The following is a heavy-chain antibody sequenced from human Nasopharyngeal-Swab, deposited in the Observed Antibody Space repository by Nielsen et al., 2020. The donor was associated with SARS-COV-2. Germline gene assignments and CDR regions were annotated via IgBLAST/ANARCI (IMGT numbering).Heavy chain of an antibody. V-gene: IGHV4-59*12. J-gene: IGHJ6*02. CDR1: GGSISSYY. D-gene: IGHD6-13*01. CDR3: ARALLAAAGGFYGMDV. Sequence: SETLSLTCAVSGGSISSYYWSWIRQPPGKGLEWLGYISYSGSTNYNPSLKSRVTISVDTSKNQFSLKLSSVTAADTAVYYCARALLAAAGGFYGMDVWGQGTTVTVSS. CDR2: ISYSGST.